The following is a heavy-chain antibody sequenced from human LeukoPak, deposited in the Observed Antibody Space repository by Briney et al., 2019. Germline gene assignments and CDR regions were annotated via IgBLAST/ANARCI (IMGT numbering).Heavy chain of an antibody. CDR1: GGSISSGGYY. J-gene: IGHJ4*02. Sequence: SQTLSLTCTVSGGSISSGGYYWSWIRQHPGKGLEWIGYIYYSGSTYYNPSLKSRVTISVDTSKNQFSLKLSSVTAADTAVYYCARARDDEEYYYDSSGYYSGYFVYWGQGTLVTVSS. V-gene: IGHV4-31*03. CDR3: ARARDDEEYYYDSSGYYSGYFVY. D-gene: IGHD3-22*01. CDR2: IYYSGST.